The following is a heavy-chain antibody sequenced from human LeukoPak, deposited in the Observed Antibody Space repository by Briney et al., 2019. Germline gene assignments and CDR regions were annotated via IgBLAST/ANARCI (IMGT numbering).Heavy chain of an antibody. CDR2: LNSDGTRI. D-gene: IGHD2-21*01. V-gene: IGHV3-74*01. CDR3: VRDGLLWYGGAT. CDR1: GFSFSSYW. J-gene: IGHJ3*01. Sequence: GGSLRLSCSASGFSFSSYWMHWVRQVPGKGPVWVSCLNSDGTRISYADSVKGRFIISRDNANNTLYLQMNSLRVEDTAVYYCVRDGLLWYGGATWGQGTVVTVSS.